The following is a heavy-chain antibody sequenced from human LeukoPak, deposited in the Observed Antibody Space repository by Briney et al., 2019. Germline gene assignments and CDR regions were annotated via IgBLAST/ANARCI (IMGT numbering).Heavy chain of an antibody. CDR2: IYTSGST. V-gene: IGHV4-61*02. Sequence: SQTLSLTCTVSGGSISSGSYYWSWIRQPAGKGLEWIGRIYTSGSTNYNPSLKSRVTISVDTSKNQFSLKLSSVTAAGTAVYYCARDEITIFGSGIMDVWGQGTTVTVSS. J-gene: IGHJ6*02. CDR3: ARDEITIFGSGIMDV. CDR1: GGSISSGSYY. D-gene: IGHD3-3*01.